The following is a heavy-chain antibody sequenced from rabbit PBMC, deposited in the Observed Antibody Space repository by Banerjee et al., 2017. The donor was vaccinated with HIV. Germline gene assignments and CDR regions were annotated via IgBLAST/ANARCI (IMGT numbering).Heavy chain of an antibody. D-gene: IGHD4-1*01. CDR2: IYAGSSGNT. J-gene: IGHJ4*01. Sequence: QEQLEESGGDLVKPEGSLTLTCTASGFSFSNKYVMCWVRQAPGKGLEWIACIYAGSSGNTHYASWANGRFTISKTSSTTVTLQMTSLTAADTATYFCARDLAGVIGWNFDLWGPGTLVTDS. CDR3: ARDLAGVIGWNFDL. CDR1: GFSFSNKYV. V-gene: IGHV1S45*01.